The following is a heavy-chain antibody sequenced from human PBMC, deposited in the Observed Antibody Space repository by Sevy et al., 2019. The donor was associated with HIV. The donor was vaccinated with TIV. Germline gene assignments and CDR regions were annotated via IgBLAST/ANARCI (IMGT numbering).Heavy chain of an antibody. V-gene: IGHV3-21*01. J-gene: IGHJ5*02. CDR1: GFTFSSYT. CDR2: ISSSSSYI. D-gene: IGHD2-2*01. Sequence: GGSLRLSCAGSGFTFSSYTMNWVRQAPGKGLEWVSSISSSSSYIYYADSVKGRFTISRHNAKNSLYLQMNSLRAEDTAVYYCARSRCSSTRCPNPHWFDPWGQGTLVTVSS. CDR3: ARSRCSSTRCPNPHWFDP.